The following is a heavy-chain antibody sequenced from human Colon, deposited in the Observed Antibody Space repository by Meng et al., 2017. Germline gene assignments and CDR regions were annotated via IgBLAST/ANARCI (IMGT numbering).Heavy chain of an antibody. CDR1: GYTFTSYA. CDR3: TRDREDIVVVPAAMWGYYYYGMDV. V-gene: IGHV7-4-1*02. J-gene: IGHJ6*02. D-gene: IGHD2-2*01. CDR2: INTNTGNP. Sequence: ASVKVSCKASGYTFTSYAMIWVLQAPGQGLEWMGWINTNTGNPTYAQAFTGRFVFSLDTSVSTAYLQISSLKAEDTAVYYCTRDREDIVVVPAAMWGYYYYGMDVWGQGTTVTVSS.